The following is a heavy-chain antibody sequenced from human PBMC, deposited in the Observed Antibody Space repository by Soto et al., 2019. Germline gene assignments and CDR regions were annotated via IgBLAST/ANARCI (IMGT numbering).Heavy chain of an antibody. Sequence: SETLSLTCTVSGGSISSYYWSWIRQPPGKGLEWIGYIYYSGSTNYNPSLKSRVTISVDTSKNQFSLKLSSVTAADTAVYYCARQSDRQLVPLDIWGQGTMVTVSS. CDR3: ARQSDRQLVPLDI. D-gene: IGHD6-6*01. V-gene: IGHV4-59*08. CDR1: GGSISSYY. J-gene: IGHJ3*02. CDR2: IYYSGST.